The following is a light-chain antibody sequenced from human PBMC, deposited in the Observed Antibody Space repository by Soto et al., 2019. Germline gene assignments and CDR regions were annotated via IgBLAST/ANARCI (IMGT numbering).Light chain of an antibody. CDR2: GAS. CDR3: QQYNNGPRTFGQGTKVEIKHPSLWLT. CDR1: QSVSSN. V-gene: IGKV3-15*01. Sequence: EIVMTQSPATLSVSPGERATLSCRASQSVSSNLAWYQQKPGQAPRLLIYGASTRATGIPARFSGSGSGTEFALTIISLQTEEFAVYYCQQYNNGPRTFGQGTKVEIKHPSLWLTFGGGTKVEIK. J-gene: IGKJ4*01.